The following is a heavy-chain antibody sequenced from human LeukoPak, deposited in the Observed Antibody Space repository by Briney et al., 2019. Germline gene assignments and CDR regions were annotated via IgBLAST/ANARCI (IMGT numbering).Heavy chain of an antibody. CDR1: GFTFSSYG. CDR3: AKDDYGGNSGMDY. J-gene: IGHJ4*02. CDR2: IWYDGNNK. Sequence: PGGSLRLSCAAPGFTFSSYGMHWVRQAPGKGLEWVAVIWYDGNNKYYADSVKGRFTISRDNSKNTLYLQMNSLRAEDTAVYYCAKDDYGGNSGMDYWGQGTLVTVSS. D-gene: IGHD4-23*01. V-gene: IGHV3-33*06.